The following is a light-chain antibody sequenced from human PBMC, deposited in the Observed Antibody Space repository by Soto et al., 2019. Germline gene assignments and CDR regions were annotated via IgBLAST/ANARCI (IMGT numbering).Light chain of an antibody. Sequence: EIELTQSPASLSLSPGERATLPCRASRRVSTDLAWYQQKPGQVPKLLIHGASSMATGIPARFSGSGSGTDFTLTISRLEPEDVAGYYCQQYGSAPTFGQGTKVDIK. V-gene: IGKV3-11*01. J-gene: IGKJ1*01. CDR2: GAS. CDR1: RRVSTD. CDR3: QQYGSAPT.